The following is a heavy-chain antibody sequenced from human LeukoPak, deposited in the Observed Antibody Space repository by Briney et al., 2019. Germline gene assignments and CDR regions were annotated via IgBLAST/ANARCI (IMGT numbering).Heavy chain of an antibody. CDR3: AILRYNWNNLDP. CDR2: INPNGGST. J-gene: IGHJ5*02. D-gene: IGHD1-1*01. CDR1: GYTFTSYH. Sequence: ASVKVSCKASGYTFTSYHMHWVRQAPGQGLEWMGIINPNGGSTTYAQKFQGRVTMTRETSTSTVYMELSSLRSEDTAVYYCAILRYNWNNLDPWGQGTLVTVSS. V-gene: IGHV1-46*01.